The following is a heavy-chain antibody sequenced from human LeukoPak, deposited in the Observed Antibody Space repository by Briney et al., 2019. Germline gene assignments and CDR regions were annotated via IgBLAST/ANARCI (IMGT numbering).Heavy chain of an antibody. Sequence: GSSVKVSCKASGGTFSSYAISWVRQAPGQGLEWMGGIIPIFGTANYAQKFQGRVTITADESTSTAYMELSSLRSEDTAVYYCARDPYPPGIVVVGDPWGQGTLVTVSS. CDR2: IIPIFGTA. V-gene: IGHV1-69*01. D-gene: IGHD2-2*01. J-gene: IGHJ5*02. CDR1: GGTFSSYA. CDR3: ARDPYPPGIVVVGDP.